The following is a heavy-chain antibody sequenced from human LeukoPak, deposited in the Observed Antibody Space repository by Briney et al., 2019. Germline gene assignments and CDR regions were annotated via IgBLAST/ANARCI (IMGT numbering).Heavy chain of an antibody. V-gene: IGHV5-51*01. CDR3: ARYGGSITIFGMVAFDI. J-gene: IGHJ3*02. CDR1: GYSFTSYW. Sequence: GESLKISCKGSGYSFTSYWIGWVRQMPGKGLEWMGIIYPGDSDTRYSPSFQGQVTISADKSISTAYLQWSSLKASDTGMYYCARYGGSITIFGMVAFDIWGQGTMVTVSS. D-gene: IGHD3-3*01. CDR2: IYPGDSDT.